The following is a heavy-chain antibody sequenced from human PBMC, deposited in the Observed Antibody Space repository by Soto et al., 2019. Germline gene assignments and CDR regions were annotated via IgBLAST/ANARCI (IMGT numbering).Heavy chain of an antibody. CDR2: ISPNSNYR. CDR1: GFTFSSYA. Sequence: GGSLRLSCAASGFTFSSYAMHWIRQAPGKGLEWLSYISPNSNYRQYAESVKGRHTISRDNAKNSLSLQMNSLRVEDTAVYYCVRGGGGGQFDSWGQGTLVTVSS. CDR3: VRGGGGGQFDS. V-gene: IGHV3-21*05. J-gene: IGHJ4*02. D-gene: IGHD2-21*01.